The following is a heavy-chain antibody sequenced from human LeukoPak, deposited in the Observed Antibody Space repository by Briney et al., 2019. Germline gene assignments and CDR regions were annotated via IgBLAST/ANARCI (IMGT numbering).Heavy chain of an antibody. Sequence: GGSLRLSCAASGFTFTDYGMHWVRQAPGNGLEWVAFTRYDGNDKYYADSVKGRFTISRDNSKNTLYLQMSSLRVEDTAIYYCAHQPGGWLVDGGDYWGQGTLVTVSS. V-gene: IGHV3-30*02. CDR2: TRYDGNDK. J-gene: IGHJ4*02. CDR3: AHQPGGWLVDGGDY. D-gene: IGHD6-19*01. CDR1: GFTFTDYG.